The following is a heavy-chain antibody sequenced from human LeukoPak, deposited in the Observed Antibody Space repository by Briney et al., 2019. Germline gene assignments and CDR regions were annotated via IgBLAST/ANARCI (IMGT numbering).Heavy chain of an antibody. CDR2: IYYSGST. D-gene: IGHD4-17*01. Sequence: SETLSLTCTVSGGSISSDYWSWIRQPPGKGLEWIGYIYYSGSTNYNPSLKSRVTISVDTSKNQFSLKLSSVTAADTAVYYCARHVPPTVTSERDYYYYGMDVWGQGTTVTVSS. J-gene: IGHJ6*02. CDR3: ARHVPPTVTSERDYYYYGMDV. CDR1: GGSISSDY. V-gene: IGHV4-59*08.